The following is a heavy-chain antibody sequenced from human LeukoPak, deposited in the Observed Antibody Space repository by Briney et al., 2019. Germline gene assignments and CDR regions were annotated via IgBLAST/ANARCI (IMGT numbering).Heavy chain of an antibody. V-gene: IGHV3-15*01. J-gene: IGHJ4*02. CDR1: GFTFSNAW. Sequence: GGSLRLSCAASGFTFSNAWMSWVRQAPGKGLEWIGRIKSKTDGGTTDYAAPVKGRFNISRDDSKNTLNLQMNSLRAEDTAVYYCVGVTPYYFDYWGQGTLVTVSS. CDR2: IKSKTDGGTT. D-gene: IGHD3-10*01. CDR3: VGVTPYYFDY.